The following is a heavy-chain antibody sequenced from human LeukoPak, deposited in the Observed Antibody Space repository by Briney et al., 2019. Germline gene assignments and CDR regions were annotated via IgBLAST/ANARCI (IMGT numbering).Heavy chain of an antibody. CDR3: ARVNRFYDRTQPAGYDI. D-gene: IGHD3-22*01. V-gene: IGHV1-2*02. Sequence: ASVKVSCKASGYNYRDYYIHWVRHAPGQGLEWMGWNNPHSGGTRCAPKFQGRVTMSSDTAINTAYMELRRLRSDDTAVFYCARVNRFYDRTQPAGYDIWGQGTRVTVSS. J-gene: IGHJ3*02. CDR1: GYNYRDYY. CDR2: NNPHSGGT.